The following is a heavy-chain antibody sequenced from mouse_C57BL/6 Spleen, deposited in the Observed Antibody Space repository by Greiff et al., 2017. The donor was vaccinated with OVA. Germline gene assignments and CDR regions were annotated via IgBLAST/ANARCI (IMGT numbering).Heavy chain of an antibody. D-gene: IGHD1-1*01. CDR2: INYDGSST. J-gene: IGHJ4*01. V-gene: IGHV5-16*01. Sequence: EVKLMESEGGLVQPGSSMKLSCTASGFTFSDYYMAWVRQVPEKGLEWVANINYDGSSTYYLDSLKSRFIISRDNAKNILYLQMSSLKSEDTATYYCAREGSSPTYAMDYWGQGTSVTVSS. CDR1: GFTFSDYY. CDR3: AREGSSPTYAMDY.